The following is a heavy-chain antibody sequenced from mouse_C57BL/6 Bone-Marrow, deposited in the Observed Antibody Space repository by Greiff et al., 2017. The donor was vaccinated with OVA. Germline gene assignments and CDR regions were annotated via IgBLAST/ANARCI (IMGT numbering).Heavy chain of an antibody. Sequence: QVQLQQSGAELVRPGASVTLSCKASGYTFTDYEMHWVKQTPVHGLEWIGAIDPETGGTAYNQKFKGKAILTADKSSSTAYMELRSLTSEDSAVYYCSRGDYSWVGCWGQGTLVTVS. D-gene: IGHD1-1*01. V-gene: IGHV1-15*01. CDR1: GYTFTDYE. CDR2: IDPETGGT. CDR3: SRGDYSWVGC. J-gene: IGHJ3*01.